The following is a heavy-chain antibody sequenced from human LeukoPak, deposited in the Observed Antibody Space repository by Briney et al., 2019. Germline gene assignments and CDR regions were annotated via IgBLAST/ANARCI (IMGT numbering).Heavy chain of an antibody. V-gene: IGHV3-21*01. Sequence: GGSLRLSCAASGFTFSSYSMNWVRQAPGKGLEWVSSISSSSSYIYYADSVKGRFTISRDNAKNSLYLQMNSLRAEDTAVYYCARVPMGYCSSTSCSNAPNWGQGTLVTVSS. CDR2: ISSSSSYI. D-gene: IGHD2-2*01. CDR1: GFTFSSYS. CDR3: ARVPMGYCSSTSCSNAPN. J-gene: IGHJ4*02.